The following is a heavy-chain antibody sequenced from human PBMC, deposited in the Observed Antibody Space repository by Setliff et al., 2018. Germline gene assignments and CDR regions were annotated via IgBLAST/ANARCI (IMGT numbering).Heavy chain of an antibody. D-gene: IGHD3-10*01. CDR1: GFTFGSYW. J-gene: IGHJ4*02. CDR3: ARDKDHIRGFDY. CDR2: IKQDGSQK. V-gene: IGHV3-7*03. Sequence: GGSLSLSCAASGFTFGSYWMSWVRQAPGKGLEWVANIKQDGSQKYYVDSVKGRFTISRDSARNSLYLHMNSLRGEDTAVYFCARDKDHIRGFDYWGRGALVTVSS.